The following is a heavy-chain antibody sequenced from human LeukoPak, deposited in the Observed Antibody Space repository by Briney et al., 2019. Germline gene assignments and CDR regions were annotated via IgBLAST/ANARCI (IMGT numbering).Heavy chain of an antibody. CDR2: LSGSGGST. Sequence: GGTLGLSCAASGFTFSILALSWAPQPPGKGLVGVLALSGSGGSTYYADSVRDRFTIPRHNSKNTLYLQMNSMRAEDTAVYYCAKERGPIMIVVVGDAFDIWGQGTMVTVSS. CDR3: AKERGPIMIVVVGDAFDI. V-gene: IGHV3-23*01. J-gene: IGHJ3*02. CDR1: GFTFSILA. D-gene: IGHD3-22*01.